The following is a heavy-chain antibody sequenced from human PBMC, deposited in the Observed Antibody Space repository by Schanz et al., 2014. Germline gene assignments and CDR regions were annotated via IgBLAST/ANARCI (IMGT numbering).Heavy chain of an antibody. Sequence: QVQLVQSGAEVKKPGSSVKVSCTASGGTFSSYTISWVRQARGQGLEWVGWISPYTGNTHYFDKMEGRVTMTTDTSTSTAYMELRSLRSDDTAMYYCATMWGYCTATACQILEVLDVWGQGTMVTVSS. D-gene: IGHD2-8*02. CDR1: GGTFSSYT. CDR3: ATMWGYCTATACQILEVLDV. V-gene: IGHV1-18*01. J-gene: IGHJ3*01. CDR2: ISPYTGNT.